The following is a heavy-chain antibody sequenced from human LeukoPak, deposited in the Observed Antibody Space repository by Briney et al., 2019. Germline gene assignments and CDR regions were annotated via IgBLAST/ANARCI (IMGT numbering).Heavy chain of an antibody. CDR1: GGTFSSYA. D-gene: IGHD3-10*01. CDR2: IISIFGTA. Sequence: AASVKVSCKASGGTFSSYAISWVRQAPGQGLEWMGGIISIFGTANYAQKFQGRVTITADESTSTAYMELSSLRSEDTAVYYCASGPGEEYYYYGMDVWGQGTTVTVSS. V-gene: IGHV1-69*13. J-gene: IGHJ6*02. CDR3: ASGPGEEYYYYGMDV.